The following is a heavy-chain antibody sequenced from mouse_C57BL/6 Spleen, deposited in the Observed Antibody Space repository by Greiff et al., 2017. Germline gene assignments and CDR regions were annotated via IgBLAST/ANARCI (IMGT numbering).Heavy chain of an antibody. Sequence: VQLQQPGAELVRPGSSVKLSCKASGYTFTSYWMDWVKQRPGQGLEWIGNIYPSDSETHYNQNFKDKATLTVDKSSSTAYMQLSSLTSEDSAVYYCARWLPTTYWGQGTLVTVSA. CDR3: ARWLPTTY. CDR1: GYTFTSYW. CDR2: IYPSDSET. V-gene: IGHV1-61*01. D-gene: IGHD2-2*01. J-gene: IGHJ3*01.